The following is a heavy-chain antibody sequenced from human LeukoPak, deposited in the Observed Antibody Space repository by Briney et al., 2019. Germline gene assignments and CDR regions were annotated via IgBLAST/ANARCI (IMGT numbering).Heavy chain of an antibody. CDR3: ARDPYSGGYGAYYYYYMDV. D-gene: IGHD1-26*01. CDR2: ITSSSSRT. Sequence: GGSLRLSCAASGFTFSSYAMSWVRQAPGKVLEWVSSITSSSSRTFYADSVKGRYTISRDNAKNSLYLQMDSLRAEDTAVYYCARDPYSGGYGAYYYYYMDVWGKGTTVTVSS. J-gene: IGHJ6*03. CDR1: GFTFSSYA. V-gene: IGHV3-21*01.